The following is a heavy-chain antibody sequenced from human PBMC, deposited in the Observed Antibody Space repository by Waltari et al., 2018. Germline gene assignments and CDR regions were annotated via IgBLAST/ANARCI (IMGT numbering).Heavy chain of an antibody. CDR1: GYTFTDYY. V-gene: IGHV1-69-2*01. CDR2: VDPEDGET. CDR3: ATGPIVVVPAAIGFDY. Sequence: EVQLVQSGAEVKKPGATVKISCKASGYTFTDYYMHWVQQAPGKGLEWMGRVDPEDGETIDAEKFQGRVTITADTSTDTAYMELSSLRSEDTAVYYCATGPIVVVPAAIGFDYWGQGTLVTVSS. D-gene: IGHD2-2*01. J-gene: IGHJ4*02.